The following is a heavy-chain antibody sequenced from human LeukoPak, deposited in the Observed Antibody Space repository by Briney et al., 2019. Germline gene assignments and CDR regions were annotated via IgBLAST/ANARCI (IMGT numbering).Heavy chain of an antibody. CDR1: GGTFSSYP. J-gene: IGHJ4*02. Sequence: ASVKVSCKASGGTFSSYPISWVRQAPGQRLDWMGGIIPIFGTANYAQKFQGRVTITADKSTSTAYMELSSLRSEDTAVYYCARGGDSGSYYAGYWGQGTLVTV. V-gene: IGHV1-69*06. D-gene: IGHD1-26*01. CDR3: ARGGDSGSYYAGY. CDR2: IIPIFGTA.